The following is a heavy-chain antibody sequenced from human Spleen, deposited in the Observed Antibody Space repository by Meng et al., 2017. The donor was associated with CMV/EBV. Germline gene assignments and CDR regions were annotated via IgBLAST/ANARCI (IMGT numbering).Heavy chain of an antibody. J-gene: IGHJ4*02. Sequence: GRSLRLSCKGSGYIFTSYWIGWVRQMPGKGLEWMGIIYPIDSDAKYSPSFQGQVTISADKSISTAYLQWSSLKASDTAMYDCARLYDFPTGYPPRFFDYWGQGTPVTVSS. CDR3: ARLYDFPTGYPPRFFDY. CDR1: GYIFTSYW. D-gene: IGHD3-9*01. V-gene: IGHV5-51*01. CDR2: IYPIDSDA.